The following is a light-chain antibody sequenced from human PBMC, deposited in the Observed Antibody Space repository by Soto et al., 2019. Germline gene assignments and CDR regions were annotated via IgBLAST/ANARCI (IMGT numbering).Light chain of an antibody. CDR2: ASS. V-gene: IGKV1-39*01. J-gene: IGKJ2*01. Sequence: QMTQSPSSLSASVGDRVIITCRSDHSIHTYLNWYQQKPGQVPKLLIYASSTLQSGVPSRFSGSWSGRHFTLIINSLQPEDVATYYSQQSYSTLGTFGRG. CDR3: QQSYSTLGT. CDR1: HSIHTY.